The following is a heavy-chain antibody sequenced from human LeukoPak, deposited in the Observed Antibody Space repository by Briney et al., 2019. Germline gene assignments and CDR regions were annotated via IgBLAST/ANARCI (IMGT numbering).Heavy chain of an antibody. D-gene: IGHD1-26*01. CDR1: GFTFSSNW. V-gene: IGHV3-74*01. CDR2: INRDGSTT. Sequence: PGGSLRLSCAASGFTFSSNWMHWVRQAPGKGLVWVSHINRDGSTTYYADSVKGRFTISRDNAKNSLCLQMNSLRAEDTAIYYCVRSGGYWGQGTLVTVSS. CDR3: VRSGGY. J-gene: IGHJ4*02.